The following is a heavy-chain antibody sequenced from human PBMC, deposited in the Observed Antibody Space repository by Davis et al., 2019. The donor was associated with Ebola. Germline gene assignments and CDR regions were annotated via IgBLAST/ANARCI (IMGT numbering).Heavy chain of an antibody. J-gene: IGHJ6*02. CDR3: ARDSYYDFWSGYYCMDV. CDR2: IITIFGTA. Sequence: SAKVSCKASAGTFSSYSISWLRQAPGQGLEWMGGIITIFGTANYAQKFQGRVTMTADESTSTAYMELSSLRSEDTAVYYCARDSYYDFWSGYYCMDVWGQGTTVTVSS. D-gene: IGHD3-3*01. V-gene: IGHV1-69*13. CDR1: AGTFSSYS.